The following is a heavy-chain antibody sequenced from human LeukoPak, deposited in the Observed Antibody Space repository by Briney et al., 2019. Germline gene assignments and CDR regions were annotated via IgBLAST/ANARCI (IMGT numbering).Heavy chain of an antibody. CDR2: ISVYTGNT. CDR1: GYSFSNNG. V-gene: IGHV1-18*01. Sequence: ASVKVSCKASGYSFSNNGVSWVRQAPGQGLEWMGWISVYTGNTNYAQKFQGRVTMTTDTSTSTAYMELRSLRSDDTGVYYCARDPIAMAYYGMDVWGQGTTVTVSS. J-gene: IGHJ6*02. D-gene: IGHD6-19*01. CDR3: ARDPIAMAYYGMDV.